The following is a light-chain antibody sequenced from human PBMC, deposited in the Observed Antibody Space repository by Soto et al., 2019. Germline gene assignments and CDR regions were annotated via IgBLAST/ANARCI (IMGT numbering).Light chain of an antibody. Sequence: QSVLTQPASVSGSPGQSITISCTGTNSDVGAYNYVSWYQEHPGKAPKLIIYEVNDRPSGVSTRFSASKSGTTASLTISGLQPDDEGDYYCCSYTTDNTWVFGGGTKVTVL. CDR2: EVN. V-gene: IGLV2-14*01. CDR1: NSDVGAYNY. CDR3: CSYTTDNTWV. J-gene: IGLJ3*02.